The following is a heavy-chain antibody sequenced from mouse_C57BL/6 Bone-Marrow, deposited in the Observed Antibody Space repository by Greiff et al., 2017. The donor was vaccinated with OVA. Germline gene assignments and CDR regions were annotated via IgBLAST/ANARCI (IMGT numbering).Heavy chain of an antibody. CDR1: GYTFTSYW. CDR3: AIYDGYSWFAY. J-gene: IGHJ3*01. V-gene: IGHV1-64*01. D-gene: IGHD2-3*01. Sequence: QVQLQPPGAELVKPGASVKLSCKASGYTFTSYWMHWVKQRPGQGLEWIGMIHPNSGSTNYNEKFKSKATLTVDKSSSTAYMQLSSLTSEDSAVYYCAIYDGYSWFAYWGQGTLVTVSA. CDR2: IHPNSGST.